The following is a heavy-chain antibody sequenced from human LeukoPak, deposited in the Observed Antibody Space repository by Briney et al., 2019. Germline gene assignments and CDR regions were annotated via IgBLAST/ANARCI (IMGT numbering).Heavy chain of an antibody. D-gene: IGHD3-16*02. CDR3: ARDMYDYVWGSYCYFGY. CDR2: SIPIFGTA. V-gene: IGHV1-69*13. CDR1: GGTFSSYA. Sequence: GASVKVSCKASGGTFSSYAISWVRQAPGQGLEWMGGSIPIFGTANYAQKFQGRVRITADESTSTAYMELSSLRSEDTAVCYCARDMYDYVWGSYCYFGYWGQGTLVTVSS. J-gene: IGHJ4*02.